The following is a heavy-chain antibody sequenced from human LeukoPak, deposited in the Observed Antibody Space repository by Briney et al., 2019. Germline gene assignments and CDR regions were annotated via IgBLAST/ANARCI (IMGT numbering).Heavy chain of an antibody. J-gene: IGHJ3*02. CDR2: TRNKANSYTT. Sequence: PGGSLRLSCATSGFTFSDHYMDWVRQAPGKGLEWVGRTRNKANSYTTEYAASVKGRFTISRDDSKNSLYLQMNSLKTEGTAVYYCARGGSFGAFDIWGQGTMVTVSS. D-gene: IGHD1-26*01. CDR3: ARGGSFGAFDI. V-gene: IGHV3-72*01. CDR1: GFTFSDHY.